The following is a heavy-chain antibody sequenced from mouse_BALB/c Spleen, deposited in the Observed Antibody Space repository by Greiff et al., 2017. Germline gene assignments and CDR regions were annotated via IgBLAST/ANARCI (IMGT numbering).Heavy chain of an antibody. V-gene: IGHV1-7*01. D-gene: IGHD1-2*01. J-gene: IGHJ3*02. Sequence: QVQLQQSGAELAKPGASVKMSCKASGYTFTSYWMHWVKQRPGQGLEWIGYINPSTGYTEYNQKFKDKATLTADKSSSTAYMQLSSLTSEDSAVYYCATLTTAIKGWGQGTLVTVSA. CDR2: INPSTGYT. CDR3: ATLTTAIKG. CDR1: GYTFTSYW.